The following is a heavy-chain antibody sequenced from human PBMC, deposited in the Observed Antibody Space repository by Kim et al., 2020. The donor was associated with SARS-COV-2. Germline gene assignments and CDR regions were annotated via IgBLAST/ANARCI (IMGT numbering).Heavy chain of an antibody. V-gene: IGHV3-48*02. D-gene: IGHD3-22*01. Sequence: YVKGRFTISRDNAKNSLYLQMNSLREEDTAVYYCARDYYDSSGYFNWFDPWGQGTLVTVSS. CDR3: ARDYYDSSGYFNWFDP. J-gene: IGHJ5*02.